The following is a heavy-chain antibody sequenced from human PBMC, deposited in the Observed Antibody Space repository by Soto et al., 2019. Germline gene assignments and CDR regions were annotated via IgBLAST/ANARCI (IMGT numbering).Heavy chain of an antibody. CDR2: IYYTGST. J-gene: IGHJ3*02. V-gene: IGHV4-61*01. CDR1: GCSVSRGSYY. CDR3: AKYQADPKLGFDI. Sequence: SETLSLTCTVSGCSVSRGSYYWRWVRQPPGKGLEWIGFIYYTGSTHYNPSLKSRVTISIDTSKNQFSLKLSSVTAADTAVYCCAKYQADPKLGFDIWGEVTIVT. D-gene: IGHD2-2*01.